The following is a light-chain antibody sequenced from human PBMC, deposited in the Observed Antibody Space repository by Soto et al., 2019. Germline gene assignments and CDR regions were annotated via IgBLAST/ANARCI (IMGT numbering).Light chain of an antibody. CDR2: GAS. V-gene: IGKV3-20*01. J-gene: IGKJ3*01. CDR1: QSVSNTY. Sequence: DIVLTQSPGTLSLSPGERATLSCRASQSVSNTYLACYQQKPGQAPRLLMCGASSRATGIPDRFSGSGSRTDFTLTISRLEPEDFAVYYCQEFDTSPFTFGPGTKGDIK. CDR3: QEFDTSPFT.